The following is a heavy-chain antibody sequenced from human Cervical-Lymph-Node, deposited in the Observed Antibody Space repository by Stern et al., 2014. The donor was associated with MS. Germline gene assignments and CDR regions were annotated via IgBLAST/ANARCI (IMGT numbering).Heavy chain of an antibody. D-gene: IGHD4-17*01. CDR3: AKSTVTSLSDY. V-gene: IGHV3-23*04. Sequence: VQLVESGGGLVQPGGSLRLSCAAAGFTFSSYAMSWVRQAPGKGLEWVSAIGGSGGSTYCAGAVTGGFTISSDKSKHSLYLQMNILRAEDTAVYYCAKSTVTSLSDYWGQGTLVTVSS. J-gene: IGHJ4*02. CDR2: IGGSGGST. CDR1: GFTFSSYA.